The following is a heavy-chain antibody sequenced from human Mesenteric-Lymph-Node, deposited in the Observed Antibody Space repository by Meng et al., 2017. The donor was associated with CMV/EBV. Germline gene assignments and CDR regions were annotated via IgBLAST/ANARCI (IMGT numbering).Heavy chain of an antibody. CDR1: YTFTGYY. Sequence: YTFTGYYMHWVRQAPGQGLGWMGWINPNSGGTNYAQKFQGRVTMTRDTSISTAYMELSRLRSDDTAVYYCARGGDIVLMVYATWFDPWGQGTLVTVSS. CDR3: ARGGDIVLMVYATWFDP. J-gene: IGHJ5*02. D-gene: IGHD2-8*01. V-gene: IGHV1-2*02. CDR2: INPNSGGT.